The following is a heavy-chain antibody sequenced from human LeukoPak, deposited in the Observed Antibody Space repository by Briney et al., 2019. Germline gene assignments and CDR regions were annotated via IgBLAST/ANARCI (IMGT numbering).Heavy chain of an antibody. V-gene: IGHV3-23*01. Sequence: GGSLRLSCAASGFTFSSYAMSWVRQAPGKGLEWVSAISGSGGSTYYADSVKGRFTISRDNSKNTLYLQMNSLRAEDTAVYYCANPYSLWSWDDLKAGTYGMDVWGKGTTVTVSS. D-gene: IGHD1-1*01. CDR3: ANPYSLWSWDDLKAGTYGMDV. J-gene: IGHJ6*04. CDR1: GFTFSSYA. CDR2: ISGSGGST.